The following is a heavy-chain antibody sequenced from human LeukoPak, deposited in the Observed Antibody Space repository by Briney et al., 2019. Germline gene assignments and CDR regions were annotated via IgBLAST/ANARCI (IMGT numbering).Heavy chain of an antibody. CDR1: GFTFSSYG. CDR3: AKSGRYDILTGYYLLDY. Sequence: GGSLRLSCAASGFTFSSYGMHWVRQAPGKGLEWVAVISYDGSNKYYADSVKGRFTISRDNSKNTLYLQMNSLRAEDTAVYYCAKSGRYDILTGYYLLDYWGQGTLVTVSS. D-gene: IGHD3-9*01. J-gene: IGHJ4*02. CDR2: ISYDGSNK. V-gene: IGHV3-30*18.